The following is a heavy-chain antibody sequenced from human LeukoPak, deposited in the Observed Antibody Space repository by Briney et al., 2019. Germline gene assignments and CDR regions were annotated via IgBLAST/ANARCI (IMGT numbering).Heavy chain of an antibody. CDR3: ARTRDYYDSSGSEPGYGMDV. CDR2: IYYSGST. CDR1: GGSISSSSYY. V-gene: IGHV4-39*07. Sequence: SETLSLTCTVSGGSISSSSYYWGWIRQPPGKGLEWIGSIYYSGSTYYNPSLKSRVTISVDTSKNQFSLKLSSVTAADTAVYYCARTRDYYDSSGSEPGYGMDVWGQGTTVTVSS. J-gene: IGHJ6*02. D-gene: IGHD3-22*01.